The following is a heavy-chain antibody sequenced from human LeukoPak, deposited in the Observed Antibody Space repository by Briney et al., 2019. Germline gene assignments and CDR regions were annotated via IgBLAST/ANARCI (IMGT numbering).Heavy chain of an antibody. D-gene: IGHD5-12*01. Sequence: GGSLRLSCATSGFTFSSYNMNWVRQAPGKGLEWVSFISSNGKTIHYADSVKGRFTISRDNAKNSLYLQMDSLRDDDTAVYHCARTYPESLGATDFDYWGQGTLVTVSS. CDR1: GFTFSSYN. CDR2: ISSNGKTI. V-gene: IGHV3-48*02. J-gene: IGHJ4*02. CDR3: ARTYPESLGATDFDY.